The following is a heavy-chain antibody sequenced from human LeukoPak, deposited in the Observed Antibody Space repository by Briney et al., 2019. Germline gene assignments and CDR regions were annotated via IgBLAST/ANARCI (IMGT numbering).Heavy chain of an antibody. V-gene: IGHV4-34*01. Sequence: SETLSLTCAVYGGSFSGYYWSWIRQPPGKVLELIGEINHSGSTNYNPSLKSRVTISVDTSKNQFSLTLSSVTAADTAVYYCARGLARSSSYSYYYYYGMDVWGQGTTVTVSS. CDR3: ARGLARSSSYSYYYYYGMDV. D-gene: IGHD6-13*01. J-gene: IGHJ6*02. CDR1: GGSFSGYY. CDR2: INHSGST.